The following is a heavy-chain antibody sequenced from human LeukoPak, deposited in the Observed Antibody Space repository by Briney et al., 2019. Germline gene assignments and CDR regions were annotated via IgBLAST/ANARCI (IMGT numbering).Heavy chain of an antibody. D-gene: IGHD3-16*01. V-gene: IGHV3-23*01. CDR3: AKEGSRLLIAFDY. CDR1: GFTFSSYA. Sequence: PRGSLRLSCAASGFTFSSYALNWVRQAPGKGLEWASAISGSGDSTFYADSVKGRFTISRDNSKNTLYLQMNSLRAEDTAVYYCAKEGSRLLIAFDYWGQGTLVTVSS. J-gene: IGHJ4*02. CDR2: ISGSGDST.